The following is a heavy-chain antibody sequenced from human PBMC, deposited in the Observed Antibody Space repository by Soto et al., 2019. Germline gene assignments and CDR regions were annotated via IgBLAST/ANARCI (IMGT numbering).Heavy chain of an antibody. V-gene: IGHV4-31*03. CDR3: ACRTAAGDWDFDL. J-gene: IGHJ2*01. CDR1: GGSISSGGYY. D-gene: IGHD6-13*01. Sequence: SETLSLTCTVSGGSISSGGYYWSWIRLHPGKGLEWIGYIYYSGSTYYNPSLKSRVTISVDTSKNQFSLKLSSVTAADTAVYYGACRTAAGDWDFDLWGRGTLVNVSS. CDR2: IYYSGST.